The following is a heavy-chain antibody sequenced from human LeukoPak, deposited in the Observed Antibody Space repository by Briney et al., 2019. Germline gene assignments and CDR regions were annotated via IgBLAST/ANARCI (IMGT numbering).Heavy chain of an antibody. CDR2: ISYDGSNK. Sequence: GGSLRLSCAASGFTFSSYGMHWVRQAPGKGLEWVAVISYDGSNKYYADSVKGRFTISRDNSKNMLYLQMNSLRAEDTAVYYCAKDGRTTRTPYYYYYMDVWGKGTTVTVSS. J-gene: IGHJ6*03. D-gene: IGHD1-1*01. V-gene: IGHV3-30*18. CDR3: AKDGRTTRTPYYYYYMDV. CDR1: GFTFSSYG.